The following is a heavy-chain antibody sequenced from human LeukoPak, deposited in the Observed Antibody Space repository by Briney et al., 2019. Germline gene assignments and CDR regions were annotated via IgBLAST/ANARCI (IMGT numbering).Heavy chain of an antibody. D-gene: IGHD1-26*01. CDR2: INPSGGST. V-gene: IGHV1-46*01. Sequence: ASVKVSCKASGYIFTSYYMHWVRQAPGQGLEWMGIINPSGGSTSYAQKFQGRVTMTRDTSTSTVYMELSSLRSEDTAVYYCAKGVGATRDFDYWGQGTLVTVSS. CDR3: AKGVGATRDFDY. J-gene: IGHJ4*02. CDR1: GYIFTSYY.